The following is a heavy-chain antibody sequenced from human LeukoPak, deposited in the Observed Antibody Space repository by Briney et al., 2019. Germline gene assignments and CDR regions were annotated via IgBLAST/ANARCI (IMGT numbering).Heavy chain of an antibody. Sequence: GASVKVSCKVSGYTLTELSMHWVRQAPGKGLEWMGGFDPEDGETIYAQKFQGRVTMTEDTSTDTAYMELSSLRSEDTAVYYCATAGVHGAFSLDAFDNWGQGTMVTVSS. CDR2: FDPEDGET. D-gene: IGHD4-17*01. CDR3: ATAGVHGAFSLDAFDN. CDR1: GYTLTELS. V-gene: IGHV1-24*01. J-gene: IGHJ3*02.